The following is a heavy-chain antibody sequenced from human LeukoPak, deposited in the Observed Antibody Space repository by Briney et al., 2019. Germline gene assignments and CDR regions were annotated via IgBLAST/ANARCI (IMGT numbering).Heavy chain of an antibody. CDR3: ARPQADSSSFGHWFDP. CDR2: IYYSGST. V-gene: IGHV4-59*08. CDR1: GGSFSSYY. J-gene: IGHJ5*02. Sequence: SETLSLTCTVSGGSFSSYYWSWIRQPPGKGLEWIGSIYYSGSTDYNPSLKSRVTISVDTSKNQFSLKLSSVTAADTAVYYCARPQADSSSFGHWFDPWGQGTLVTVSS. D-gene: IGHD6-13*01.